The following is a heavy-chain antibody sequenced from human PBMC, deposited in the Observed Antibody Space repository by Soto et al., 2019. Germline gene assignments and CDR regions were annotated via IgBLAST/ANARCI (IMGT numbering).Heavy chain of an antibody. CDR3: ARRGDGDYLYYGMDV. CDR2: IYPGDSDT. D-gene: IGHD3-16*01. CDR1: GYSFTSYW. J-gene: IGHJ6*02. Sequence: GESLKISCKGSGYSFTSYWIGWVRQMPGKGLEWMGIIYPGDSDTRYSPSFQGQVTISADKSISTAYLQWSSLKASDTAMYYCARRGDGDYLYYGMDVWRQGTTVTVSS. V-gene: IGHV5-51*01.